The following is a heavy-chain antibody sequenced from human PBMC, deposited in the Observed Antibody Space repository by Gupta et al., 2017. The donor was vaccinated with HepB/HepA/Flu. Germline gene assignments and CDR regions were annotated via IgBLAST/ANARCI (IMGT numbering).Heavy chain of an antibody. CDR2: IYWDNDK. CDR3: AHTYRYCAGGNCYSRLFDY. D-gene: IGHD2-15*01. V-gene: IGHV2-5*02. J-gene: IGHJ4*02. Sequence: QITLKESGPTLVKPTQTLTLTCTFSGFSLNTDAVGVGWIRQPPGKALDWLAAIYWDNDKYYSPSLRSRLAITKDTSKNQVVLTITNMDPVDTATYYCAHTYRYCAGGNCYSRLFDYWGQGILVTVSS. CDR1: GFSLNTDAVG.